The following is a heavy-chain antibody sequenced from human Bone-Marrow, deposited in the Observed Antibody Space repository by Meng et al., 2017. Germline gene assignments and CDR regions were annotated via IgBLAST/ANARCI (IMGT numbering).Heavy chain of an antibody. CDR1: GGTFSSYA. CDR3: AREDIVVVVAATGGDSWFDP. D-gene: IGHD2-15*01. J-gene: IGHJ5*02. Sequence: SVKVFCKASGGTFSSYAISWVRQAPGQGLEWMGGIIPIFGTANYAQKFQGRVTITADESTSTAYMELSSLRSEDTAVYYCAREDIVVVVAATGGDSWFDPWGQGTLVTVSS. V-gene: IGHV1-69*13. CDR2: IIPIFGTA.